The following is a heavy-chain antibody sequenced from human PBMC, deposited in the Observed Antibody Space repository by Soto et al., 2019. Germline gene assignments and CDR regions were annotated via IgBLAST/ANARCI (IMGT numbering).Heavy chain of an antibody. CDR1: GYTFTSYG. CDR3: ARDYDFWSPKSWFDP. D-gene: IGHD3-3*01. CDR2: ISAYNGNT. J-gene: IGHJ5*02. V-gene: IGHV1-18*04. Sequence: QVQLVQSGAEVKKPGASVKVSCKASGYTFTSYGISWVRQAPGQGLEWMGWISAYNGNTNYAQKLQGRVTMTTDTSTSTAYMELRSLRSYDTAVYYCARDYDFWSPKSWFDPWGQGTLVTVSS.